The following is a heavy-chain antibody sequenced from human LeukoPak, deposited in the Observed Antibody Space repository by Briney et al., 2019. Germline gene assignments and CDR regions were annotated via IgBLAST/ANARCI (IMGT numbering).Heavy chain of an antibody. J-gene: IGHJ4*02. Sequence: GGSLRLSCAASGFTFSTYWMSWVRQAPGKGLEWVANIKQDGSVKNYVDPVKGRFTSRDNAKNSLYLQMNSLRADDTAMYYCVRGGYGPDYWGQGTLVTVSS. CDR2: IKQDGSVK. CDR3: VRGGYGPDY. CDR1: GFTFSTYW. D-gene: IGHD5-12*01. V-gene: IGHV3-7*03.